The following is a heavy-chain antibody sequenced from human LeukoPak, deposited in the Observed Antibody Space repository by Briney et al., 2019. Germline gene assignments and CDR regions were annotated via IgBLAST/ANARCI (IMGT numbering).Heavy chain of an antibody. CDR1: GGTFSSYA. CDR2: IIPIFGTA. D-gene: IGHD5-18*01. CDR3: ASREEKNFRGTAMVWEHYYYYYMDV. V-gene: IGHV1-69*06. Sequence: ASVKVSCKASGGTFSSYAISWVRQAPGQGLEWMGGIIPIFGTANYAQKFQGRVTITADKSTSTAYMELSSLRSEDTAVYYCASREEKNFRGTAMVWEHYYYYYMDVWGKGTTVTVSS. J-gene: IGHJ6*03.